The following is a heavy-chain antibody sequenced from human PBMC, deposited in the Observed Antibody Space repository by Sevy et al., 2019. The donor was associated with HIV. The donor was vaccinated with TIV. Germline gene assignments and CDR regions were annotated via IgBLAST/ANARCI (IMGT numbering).Heavy chain of an antibody. CDR3: ARTVVPEYFQY. CDR2: IYYSGST. D-gene: IGHD2-21*01. J-gene: IGHJ1*01. V-gene: IGHV4-31*03. Sequence: SETLSLTCTVSGGSISSGGYYWSWIRQHPGKGLEWIGYIYYSGSTYYNPSLKSRVTISVDTSKNQFSLKLSSVTAADTAVYYCARTVVPEYFQYWGQGTLVTVSS. CDR1: GGSISSGGYY.